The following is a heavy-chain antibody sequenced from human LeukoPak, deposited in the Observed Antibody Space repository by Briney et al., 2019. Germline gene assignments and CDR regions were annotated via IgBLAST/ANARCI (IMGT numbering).Heavy chain of an antibody. Sequence: GRSLRLSCAASGFTFSSYGMHWVRQAPGKGLEWVAVIWYDGSNKYYADSVKGRFTISRDNSKNTLYLQMNSLRAEDTAVYYCARDFYSSGGWYFDLWGRGTLVTVSS. CDR3: ARDFYSSGGWYFDL. CDR2: IWYDGSNK. D-gene: IGHD6-25*01. J-gene: IGHJ2*01. V-gene: IGHV3-33*01. CDR1: GFTFSSYG.